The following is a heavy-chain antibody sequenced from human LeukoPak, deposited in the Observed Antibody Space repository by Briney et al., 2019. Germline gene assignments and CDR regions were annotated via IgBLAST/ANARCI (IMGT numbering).Heavy chain of an antibody. V-gene: IGHV3-21*01. J-gene: IGHJ4*02. CDR1: GFTFSSYS. CDR3: ANTGIAARTYFDY. D-gene: IGHD6-6*01. CDR2: ISGSSSYI. Sequence: GGPLRLSCAASGFTFSSYSMNWVRQAPGKGLEWVSPISGSSSYIYYADSVKGRFTVSRDNAKNSLYLQMNSLRAEDTAVYYCANTGIAARTYFDYWGQGTLVTVSS.